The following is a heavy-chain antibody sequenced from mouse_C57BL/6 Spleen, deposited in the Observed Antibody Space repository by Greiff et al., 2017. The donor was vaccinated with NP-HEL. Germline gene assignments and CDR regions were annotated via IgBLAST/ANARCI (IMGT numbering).Heavy chain of an antibody. CDR1: GYSITSGYY. CDR3: ARDRGDYYGSSFFAY. J-gene: IGHJ3*01. V-gene: IGHV3-6*01. CDR2: ISYDGSN. D-gene: IGHD1-1*01. Sequence: EVKLMESGPGLVKPSQSLSLTCSVTGYSITSGYYWNWIRQFPGNKLEWMGYISYDGSNNYNPSLKNRISITRDTSKNQFFLKLNSVTTEDTATYYCARDRGDYYGSSFFAYWGQGTLVTVSA.